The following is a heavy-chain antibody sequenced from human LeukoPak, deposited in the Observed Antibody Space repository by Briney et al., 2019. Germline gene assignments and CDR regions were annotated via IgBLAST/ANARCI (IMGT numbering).Heavy chain of an antibody. CDR1: GYTFTSYD. J-gene: IGHJ3*02. CDR2: VNPNSGNT. D-gene: IGHD6-13*01. Sequence: ASVKVSCKASGYTFTSYDINWVRHATGQGLEWMGWVNPNSGNTGYAQKFQGRVTMTRNTSISTAYMELRSLRSDDTAVYYCAREGYSSSWYVWGAFDIWGQGTMVTVSS. V-gene: IGHV1-8*01. CDR3: AREGYSSSWYVWGAFDI.